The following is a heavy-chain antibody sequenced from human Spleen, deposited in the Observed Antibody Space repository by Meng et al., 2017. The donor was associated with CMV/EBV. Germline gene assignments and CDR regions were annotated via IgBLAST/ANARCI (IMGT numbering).Heavy chain of an antibody. CDR1: GYTFTDYY. CDR2: INPNSGGT. V-gene: IGHV1-2*02. Sequence: ASVKVSCKASGYTFTDYYMYWVRQAPGQGLEWMGWINPNSGGTNYAQKFQGRVTMTRDTSISTAYMELSRLRSDDTAFYYCARVVMAEQQLDYWGQGTLVTVS. D-gene: IGHD1/OR15-1a*01. J-gene: IGHJ4*02. CDR3: ARVVMAEQQLDY.